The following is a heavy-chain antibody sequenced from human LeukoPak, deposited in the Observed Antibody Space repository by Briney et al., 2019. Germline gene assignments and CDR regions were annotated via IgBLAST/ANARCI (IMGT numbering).Heavy chain of an antibody. D-gene: IGHD3-22*01. V-gene: IGHV1-69*04. CDR3: ARDRHYYDSSGGYFDY. CDR1: GGTFSSYA. CDR2: IIPILGIA. Sequence: GASVKVSCKASGGTFSSYAISWVRQAPGQGLEWMRRIIPILGIANYAQKFQGRVTITADKSTSTAYMELSSLRSEDTAVYYCARDRHYYDSSGGYFDYWGQGTLVTVSS. J-gene: IGHJ4*02.